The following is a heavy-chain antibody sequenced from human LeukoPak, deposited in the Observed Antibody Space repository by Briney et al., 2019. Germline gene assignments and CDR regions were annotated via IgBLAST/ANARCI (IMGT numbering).Heavy chain of an antibody. CDR3: ASVPKLGYCSSTSCSNP. D-gene: IGHD2-2*01. J-gene: IGHJ5*02. CDR1: GFTFSSYW. V-gene: IGHV3-74*01. CDR2: INSDGSST. Sequence: PGGSLRLSCAASGFTFSSYWMHWVRQAPGKGLVWVSRINSDGSSTSYADFVKGRFTNSRDNAKNSLYLQMNSLRAEDTAVYYCASVPKLGYCSSTSCSNPWGQGTLVTVSS.